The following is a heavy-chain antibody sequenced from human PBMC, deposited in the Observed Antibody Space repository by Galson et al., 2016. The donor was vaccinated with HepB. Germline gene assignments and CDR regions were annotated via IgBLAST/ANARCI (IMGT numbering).Heavy chain of an antibody. D-gene: IGHD3-16*01. Sequence: SLRLSCAASGFTFSIQAMSWVRQAPGEGLEWVSLIGGTSGRTYYADSVKGRFTISRDNSKNTLYLQMNSLRAEDTAVYYCAKRGVWDVHYFDYWGQGTLVTVSS. CDR3: AKRGVWDVHYFDY. CDR1: GFTFSIQA. J-gene: IGHJ4*02. CDR2: IGGTSGRT. V-gene: IGHV3-23*01.